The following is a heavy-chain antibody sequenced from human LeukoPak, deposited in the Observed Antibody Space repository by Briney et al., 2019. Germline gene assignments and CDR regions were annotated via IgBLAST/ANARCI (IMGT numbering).Heavy chain of an antibody. V-gene: IGHV3-23*01. CDR1: GFTFSSYA. D-gene: IGHD6-19*01. Sequence: GGSLRLSCAASGFTFSSYAMTWVREAPGTGLESGTGISGSGDSTYYADSVKGRFTISRDNSKNTFYLQMNSLRAGDTAVYYCAKVRYSSGWLFDYWGQGTLVTVSS. CDR2: ISGSGDST. J-gene: IGHJ4*02. CDR3: AKVRYSSGWLFDY.